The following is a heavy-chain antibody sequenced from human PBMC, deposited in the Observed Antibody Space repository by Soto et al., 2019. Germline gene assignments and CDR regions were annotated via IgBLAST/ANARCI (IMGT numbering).Heavy chain of an antibody. V-gene: IGHV1-46*01. CDR2: INPSGGST. CDR1: GYTFTSYY. D-gene: IGHD3-22*01. Sequence: GASVKVSCKASGYTFTSYYMHWVRQAPGQGLEWMGIINPSGGSTSYAQKFQGRVTMTRDTSTSTVYMELSSLRSEDTAVYYCARDDSLYYDSSGYYRGGFDPWGQGTLVTVSS. CDR3: ARDDSLYYDSSGYYRGGFDP. J-gene: IGHJ5*02.